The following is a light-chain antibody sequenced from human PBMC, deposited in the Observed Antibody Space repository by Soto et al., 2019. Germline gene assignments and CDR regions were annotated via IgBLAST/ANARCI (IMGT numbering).Light chain of an antibody. J-gene: IGKJ4*01. CDR1: QGISSY. Sequence: DIQMTQSPSSLSASVRDRVTITCRASQGISSYLAWFQQKPGKVPKLLIYAASTLQSGVPSRFSGSGSGTDFILTISSLQPEDVATYYCQKYDSAPLTFGGGTKVEIK. CDR3: QKYDSAPLT. CDR2: AAS. V-gene: IGKV1-27*01.